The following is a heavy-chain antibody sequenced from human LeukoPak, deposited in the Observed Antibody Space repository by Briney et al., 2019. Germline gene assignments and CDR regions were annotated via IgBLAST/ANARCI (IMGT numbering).Heavy chain of an antibody. D-gene: IGHD3-22*01. CDR3: ARDYYDSSGYYYGDY. CDR2: INSDGSST. Sequence: GGSLRLSCAASGFTFDDYGMSWVRQAPGKGLEWVSGINSDGSSTSYADSVKGRFTISRDNAKNTLYLQMNSLRAEDTAVYYCARDYYDSSGYYYGDYWGQGTLVTVSS. V-gene: IGHV3-74*01. CDR1: GFTFDDYG. J-gene: IGHJ4*02.